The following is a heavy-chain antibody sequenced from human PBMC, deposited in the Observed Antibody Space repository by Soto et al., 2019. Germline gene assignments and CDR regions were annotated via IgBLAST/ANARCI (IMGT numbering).Heavy chain of an antibody. CDR1: GGTFSSYA. D-gene: IGHD4-17*01. J-gene: IGHJ2*01. CDR3: AREDGDYRYFDL. V-gene: IGHV1-69*12. Sequence: QVQLVQSGAEVKKPGSSVKVSCKASGGTFSSYAISWVRQAPGQGLEWMGGIIPIFGTANYAQKFQGRVTITADETTSTVYKELSSLICEVTAVYYCAREDGDYRYFDLWCRGTLVTVSS. CDR2: IIPIFGTA.